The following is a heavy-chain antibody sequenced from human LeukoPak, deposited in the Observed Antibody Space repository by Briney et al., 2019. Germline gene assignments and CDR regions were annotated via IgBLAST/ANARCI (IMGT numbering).Heavy chain of an antibody. V-gene: IGHV3-33*06. CDR1: GFTFSSYG. CDR2: IWYDGSNK. J-gene: IGHJ6*02. Sequence: GFSLRLSYAACGFTFSSYGMYWVRQAPGTGLEWGAVIWYDGSNKYYAEYVKRRFTISRDNSKNTQYLQMNSERAETTAVYYCAKAPDPYSNHHTYYYSYGMDVWGQGTPVTVSS. CDR3: AKAPDPYSNHHTYYYSYGMDV. D-gene: IGHD4-4*01.